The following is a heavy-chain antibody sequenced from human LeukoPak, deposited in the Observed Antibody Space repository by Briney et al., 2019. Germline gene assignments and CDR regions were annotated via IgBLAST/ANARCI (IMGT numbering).Heavy chain of an antibody. D-gene: IGHD5-12*01. V-gene: IGHV3-21*01. Sequence: GSLRLSCAASGFTFSTYSMNWVRQAPGKGLEWVSSISSSSTYIYYADSVKGRFTISRDNAKNSLYLQMNSLRAEDMAVYYCARDPGVAYFAMDVWGQGTTVTVSS. CDR1: GFTFSTYS. CDR2: ISSSSTYI. J-gene: IGHJ6*02. CDR3: ARDPGVAYFAMDV.